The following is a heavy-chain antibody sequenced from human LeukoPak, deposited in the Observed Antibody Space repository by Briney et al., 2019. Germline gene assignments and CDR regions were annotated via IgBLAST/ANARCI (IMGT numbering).Heavy chain of an antibody. V-gene: IGHV6-1*01. CDR3: ARDLGVGWELLSHFDY. J-gene: IGHJ4*02. CDR1: GDSVSSNSAA. CDR2: TYYRSKWYN. Sequence: SQTLSLTCAISGDSVSSNSAAWNWIRQSPSRGLEGLGRTYYRSKWYNDYAVSVKSRITINPDTSKNQFSLQLNSVTPEDTAVYYCARDLGVGWELLSHFDYWGQGNLVTVSS. D-gene: IGHD1-26*01.